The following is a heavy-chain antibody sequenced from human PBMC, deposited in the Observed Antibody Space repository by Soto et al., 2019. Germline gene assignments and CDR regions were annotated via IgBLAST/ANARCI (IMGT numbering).Heavy chain of an antibody. Sequence: EVQLVESGGGLVKPGGSLRLSCAASGFTFTRYSMNWVRQAPGKGLECVSSISSTTNYIYYGDSMKGRFTISRDNVKNSLYLEMNSLIAEDTAVYYCARESEDLTSNFDYWGQGTLVTVSS. CDR3: ARESEDLTSNFDY. CDR1: GFTFTRYS. CDR2: ISSTTNYI. V-gene: IGHV3-21*06. J-gene: IGHJ4*02.